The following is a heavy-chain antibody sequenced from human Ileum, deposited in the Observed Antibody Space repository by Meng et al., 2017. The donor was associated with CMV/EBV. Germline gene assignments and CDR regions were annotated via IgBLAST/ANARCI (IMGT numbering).Heavy chain of an antibody. CDR3: ARDLTNKWFYY. Sequence: LREAGPGVVKPAGTLSLTCTASGAPISSGSHSWAWFRQPPGKRLEWIGSMYFSGIADYNPSLKSRVTISLHATQKQFSLRLTSVTAADSAVYCCARDLTNKWFYYWGQGTLVTVSS. D-gene: IGHD1-26*01. CDR2: MYFSGIA. J-gene: IGHJ4*02. V-gene: IGHV4-39*07. CDR1: GAPISSGSHS.